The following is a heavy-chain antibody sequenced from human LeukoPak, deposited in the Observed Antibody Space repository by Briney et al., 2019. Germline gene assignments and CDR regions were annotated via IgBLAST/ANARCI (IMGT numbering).Heavy chain of an antibody. J-gene: IGHJ5*02. D-gene: IGHD2-2*01. CDR2: ISSSSSYI. CDR3: AKSVVPAAMLISWFDP. Sequence: GGSLRLSCAASGFTFSSYSMNWVRQAPGKGLEWVSSISSSSSYIYYADSVKGRFTISRDNAKNSLYLQMNSLRAEDTAVYYCAKSVVPAAMLISWFDPWGQGTLVTVSS. CDR1: GFTFSSYS. V-gene: IGHV3-21*01.